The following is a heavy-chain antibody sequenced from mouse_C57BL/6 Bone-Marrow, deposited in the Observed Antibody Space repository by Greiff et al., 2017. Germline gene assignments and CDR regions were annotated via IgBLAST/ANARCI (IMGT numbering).Heavy chain of an antibody. CDR1: GFNIKDYY. CDR3: AISRFAY. V-gene: IGHV14-2*01. CDR2: IDPEDGET. J-gene: IGHJ3*01. Sequence: VQLQQSGAELVKPGASVKLSCTASGFNIKDYYMHWVKQRTEQGLEWIGRIDPEDGETKYAPKFQVKATITADTSSNKAYLQLSSLTSEDTAVYYCAISRFAYWGQGTLVTVSA.